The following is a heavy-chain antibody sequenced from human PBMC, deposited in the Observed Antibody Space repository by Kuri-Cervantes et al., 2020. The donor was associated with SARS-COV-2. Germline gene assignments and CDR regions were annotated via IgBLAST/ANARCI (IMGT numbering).Heavy chain of an antibody. CDR2: IGTAGDP. J-gene: IGHJ6*02. CDR1: GFTFSSYD. V-gene: IGHV3-13*05. CDR3: ARDGGGHYYDSSGYYHYYYYGMDV. D-gene: IGHD3-22*01. Sequence: GESLKISCAASGFTFSSYDMHWVRQATGKGLEWVSAIGTAGDPYYPGSVKGRFTISRENAKNSLYLQMNSLRAGDTAVYYCARDGGGHYYDSSGYYHYYYYGMDVWGQGTTVTVSS.